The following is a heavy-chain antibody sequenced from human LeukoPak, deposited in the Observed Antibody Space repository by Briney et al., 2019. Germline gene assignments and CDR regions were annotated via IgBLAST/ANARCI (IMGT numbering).Heavy chain of an antibody. D-gene: IGHD3-22*01. Sequence: GGSLRLSCAASGFTFSSYAMSWVRQAPGKGLEWVSVISGSGDTTNYADSVKGRFTISRDNSKNTLYLQMNSLRAEDTAVYYCARGISKYDSSGYYYYDYWGQGTLVTVSS. CDR3: ARGISKYDSSGYYYYDY. J-gene: IGHJ4*02. V-gene: IGHV3-23*01. CDR1: GFTFSSYA. CDR2: ISGSGDTT.